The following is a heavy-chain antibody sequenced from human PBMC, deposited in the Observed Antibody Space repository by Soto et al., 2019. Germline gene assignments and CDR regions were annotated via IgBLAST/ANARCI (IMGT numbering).Heavy chain of an antibody. V-gene: IGHV1-18*01. Sequence: QVQLVQSGAEVKKPGASVKVSCKASGYTFTTYGISWVRQAPGQGLEWMGWISAYNGNTKYAQKLQGRVTITTDTSTTTAYMELRSLTSGDTAVYYCARDSPPVDYWGQGTLVTVSS. J-gene: IGHJ4*02. CDR2: ISAYNGNT. CDR1: GYTFTTYG. CDR3: ARDSPPVDY.